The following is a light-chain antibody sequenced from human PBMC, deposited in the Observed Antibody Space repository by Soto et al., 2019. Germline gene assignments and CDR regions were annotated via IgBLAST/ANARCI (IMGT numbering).Light chain of an antibody. CDR2: EVS. CDR1: SSDVGSYNF. Sequence: QSVRTQPASVSGSPGQSIPISCTGTSSDVGSYNFVSWYQQHPGKAPKLMIYEVSKRPSGVSNGFSGSKSGNTASLTISGLQAEDEADYYCCSYAGSYTYVFGTGTKVTVL. V-gene: IGLV2-23*02. J-gene: IGLJ1*01. CDR3: CSYAGSYTYV.